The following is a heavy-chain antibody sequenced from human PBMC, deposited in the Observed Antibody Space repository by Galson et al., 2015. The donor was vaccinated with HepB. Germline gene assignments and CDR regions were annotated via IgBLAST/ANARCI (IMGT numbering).Heavy chain of an antibody. CDR1: GFSLSTSGMC. V-gene: IGHV2-70*11. CDR3: ARTTYYYDSSGYGEGGMRAFDI. Sequence: PALVKPTQTLTLTCTFSGFSLSTSGMCVSWIRQPPGKALEWLARIDWDDDKYYSPSLKTRLTISKDTSKNQVVLTMTNMDPVDTATYYCARTTYYYDSSGYGEGGMRAFDIWGQGTMVTVSS. D-gene: IGHD3-22*01. J-gene: IGHJ3*02. CDR2: IDWDDDK.